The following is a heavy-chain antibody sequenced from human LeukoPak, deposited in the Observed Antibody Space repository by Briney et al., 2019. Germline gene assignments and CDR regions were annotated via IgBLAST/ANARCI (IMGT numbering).Heavy chain of an antibody. CDR3: ARAEICSGGSWYSRAPEYFQH. D-gene: IGHD2-15*01. Sequence: ASMKVSCKASGGTFSSYAISWVRQAPGQGLEWMGGIIPIFGTANYAQKFQGRVTITTDESTSTAYMELSSLRSEDTAVYYCARAEICSGGSWYSRAPEYFQHWGQGTLVTVSS. V-gene: IGHV1-69*05. CDR2: IIPIFGTA. CDR1: GGTFSSYA. J-gene: IGHJ1*01.